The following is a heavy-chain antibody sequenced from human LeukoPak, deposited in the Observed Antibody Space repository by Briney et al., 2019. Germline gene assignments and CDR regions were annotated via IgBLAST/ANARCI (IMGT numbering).Heavy chain of an antibody. J-gene: IGHJ4*02. CDR3: ARDDGTTGVDY. V-gene: IGHV4-59*12. D-gene: IGHD4-17*01. CDR1: GGSISSYY. CDR2: IYHTGST. Sequence: SETLSLTCTVSGGSISSYYWSWIRQPPGKGLEWIGYIYHTGSTYYNPSLKSRVTISVDRSKNQFSLELNSVTAADTAVYFCARDDGTTGVDYWGQGTLVTVSS.